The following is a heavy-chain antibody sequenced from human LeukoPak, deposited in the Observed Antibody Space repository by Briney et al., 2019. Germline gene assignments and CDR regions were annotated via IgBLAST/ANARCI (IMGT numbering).Heavy chain of an antibody. CDR3: VRDQYLNVMTGFDD. CDR2: TSVNNGDT. CDR1: GYMFNIYG. V-gene: IGHV1-18*01. J-gene: IGHJ4*02. D-gene: IGHD3-9*01. Sequence: ASVKVSCKASGYMFNIYGISWVRQAPGQGLEWMAWTSVNNGDTKYGQKFQGRVTVTTDTSTSTVYLELRRLRPDDTAVYYCVRDQYLNVMTGFDDWGQGTLVAVSS.